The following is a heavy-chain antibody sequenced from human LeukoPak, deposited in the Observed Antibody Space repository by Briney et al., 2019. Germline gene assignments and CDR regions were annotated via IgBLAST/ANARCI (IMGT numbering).Heavy chain of an antibody. J-gene: IGHJ4*02. V-gene: IGHV4-59*01. CDR1: GGSISSYY. CDR3: ARGNTAMVAYYFDY. Sequence: SETLSLTCTVSGGSISSYYWSWIRQPPWKGLEWIGYIYYSGSTNYNPSLKSRVTISVDTSKNQFSLKLSSVTAADTAVYYCARGNTAMVAYYFDYWGQGTLVTVSS. CDR2: IYYSGST. D-gene: IGHD5-18*01.